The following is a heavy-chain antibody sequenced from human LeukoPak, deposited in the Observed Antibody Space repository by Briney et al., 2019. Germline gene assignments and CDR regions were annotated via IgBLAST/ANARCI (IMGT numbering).Heavy chain of an antibody. D-gene: IGHD4-17*01. CDR3: AREGLDGDYDRTDY. CDR1: GFTFSSYA. Sequence: GGSLRLSCAASGFTFSSYAMHWVRQAPGKGLEWVAVISYDGSNKYYADSVKGRFTISRDNSKNTLYLQMNSLRAEDTAVYYCAREGLDGDYDRTDYWGQGPWSPSPQ. J-gene: IGHJ4*02. V-gene: IGHV3-30-3*01. CDR2: ISYDGSNK.